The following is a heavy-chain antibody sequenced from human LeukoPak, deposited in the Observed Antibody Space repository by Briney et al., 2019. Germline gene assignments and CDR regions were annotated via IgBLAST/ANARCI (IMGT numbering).Heavy chain of an antibody. Sequence: GRSLRLSCAASGFTFEDYAMHWVRQAPGRGLEWGSGISWNSGSIGYADSVKGGFTISRDNAKNSLYMQMNSLRAEDTAVYYCAKDQKPSFDYYYGMDVWGQGTTVTVSS. J-gene: IGHJ6*02. CDR3: AKDQKPSFDYYYGMDV. CDR2: ISWNSGSI. V-gene: IGHV3-9*01. CDR1: GFTFEDYA.